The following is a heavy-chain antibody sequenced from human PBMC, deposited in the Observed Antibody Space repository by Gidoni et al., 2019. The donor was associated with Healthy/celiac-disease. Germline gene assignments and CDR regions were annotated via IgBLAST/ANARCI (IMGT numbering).Heavy chain of an antibody. CDR2: IYHRGST. D-gene: IGHD3-16*01. CDR3: ARVLREVVPRLGEWFDP. V-gene: IGHV4-30-2*01. J-gene: IGHJ5*02. Sequence: QLQLQESGSGLVKPSQTLSLTCAVSGCSISSGGYSWSWLRQPPGKGLGWIGYIYHRGSTYYNPALKSRVTISVDRSKNQFSLKLSSVTAADTAVYYCARVLREVVPRLGEWFDPWGQGTLVTVSS. CDR1: GCSISSGGYS.